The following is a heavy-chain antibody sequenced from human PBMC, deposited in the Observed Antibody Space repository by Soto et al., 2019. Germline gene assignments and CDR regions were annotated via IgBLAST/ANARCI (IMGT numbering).Heavy chain of an antibody. Sequence: EVQVLESGGGLVQPGGSLRLSCEGSGFTVSSHAMTWIRQAPGKGPEWVSTITADGGTYYADSVKGRFAMSRDTSKSTLYCQRKSLGAEDTAAYYCAPHVSCSGGSCQYDAFAIRGQGTMVTVSS. CDR1: GFTVSSHA. D-gene: IGHD2-15*01. V-gene: IGHV3-23*01. CDR3: APHVSCSGGSCQYDAFAI. J-gene: IGHJ3*02. CDR2: ITADGGT.